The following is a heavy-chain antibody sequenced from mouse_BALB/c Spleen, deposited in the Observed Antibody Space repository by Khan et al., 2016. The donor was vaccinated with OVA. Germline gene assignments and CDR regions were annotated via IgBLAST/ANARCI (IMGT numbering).Heavy chain of an antibody. CDR2: ISGDSNTI. D-gene: IGHD1-1*01. CDR3: ATSYFYGYYFDY. V-gene: IGHV5-17*02. J-gene: IGHJ2*01. Sequence: VHLVESGGGLVQPGGSRKLSCAASGFTFSSYGMHWVRQAPERGLEWVAYISGDSNTIYYADTVKGRFTISRDNPRNTLFLQMTSLMSEDTAMYYCATSYFYGYYFDYWGPGTTLTVSS. CDR1: GFTFSSYG.